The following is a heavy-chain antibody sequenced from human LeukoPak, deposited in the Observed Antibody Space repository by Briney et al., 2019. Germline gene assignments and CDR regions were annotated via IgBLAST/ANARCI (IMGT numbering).Heavy chain of an antibody. J-gene: IGHJ5*02. CDR1: GYSISSGYY. CDR3: ARDGGTGYDWFDP. V-gene: IGHV4-61*01. Sequence: PSETLSLTCTVSGYSISSGYYWSWIRQPPGKGLEWIGYIYYSGSTNYNPSLKSRVTISVDTSKNQFSLKLSSVTAADTAVYYCARDGGTGYDWFDPWGQGTLVTVSS. CDR2: IYYSGST. D-gene: IGHD5-18*01.